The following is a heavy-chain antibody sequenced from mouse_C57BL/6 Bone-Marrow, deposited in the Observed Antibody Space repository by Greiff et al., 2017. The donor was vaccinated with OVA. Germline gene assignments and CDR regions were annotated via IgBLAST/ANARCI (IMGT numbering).Heavy chain of an antibody. J-gene: IGHJ2*01. CDR1: GFTFSDYG. CDR2: ISNLAYSI. CDR3: ARHDYGNYFDY. V-gene: IGHV5-15*01. D-gene: IGHD2-1*01. Sequence: EVQVVESGGGLVQPGGSLKLSCAASGFTFSDYGMAWVRQAPRKGPAWVAFISNLAYSIYYADTVTGRFTISRENAKNTLYLEMSSLRSEDTAMYYCARHDYGNYFDYWGQGTTLTVSS.